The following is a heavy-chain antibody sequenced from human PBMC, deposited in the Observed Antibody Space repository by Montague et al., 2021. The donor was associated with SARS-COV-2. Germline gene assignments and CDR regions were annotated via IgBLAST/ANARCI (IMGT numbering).Heavy chain of an antibody. CDR3: AREYFHSSGLVWIDP. Sequence: SETLSLTCTVSGDSVSSGAYYWSWLRQPPGKGLEWIAYIYYSGNTYTKYNPSLESRVSISVDTSKNQFSLKLTSGSAADTAVYYCAREYFHSSGLVWIDPWGQGTLVIVSS. D-gene: IGHD6-19*01. J-gene: IGHJ5*02. V-gene: IGHV4-61*08. CDR1: GDSVSSGAYY. CDR2: IYYSGNTYT.